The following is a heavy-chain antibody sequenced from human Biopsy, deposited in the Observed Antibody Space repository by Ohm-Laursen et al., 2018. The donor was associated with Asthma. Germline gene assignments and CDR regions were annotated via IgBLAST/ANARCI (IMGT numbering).Heavy chain of an antibody. CDR3: ASPVNRAFGGYEWAAVFDY. CDR2: THYSGST. Sequence: SGTLSLTCTVSGASIRGSGSYWAWIRQAPGKGPEWIGTTHYSGSTFYKPSLRSRVTMSLDTSTNHFSLRLRSVTATDTAVYYCASPVNRAFGGYEWAAVFDYWGQGILVTVSS. D-gene: IGHD5-12*01. CDR1: GASIRGSGSY. J-gene: IGHJ4*02. V-gene: IGHV4-39*01.